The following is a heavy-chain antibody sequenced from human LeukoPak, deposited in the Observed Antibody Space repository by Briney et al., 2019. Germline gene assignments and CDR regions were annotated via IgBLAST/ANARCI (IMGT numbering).Heavy chain of an antibody. J-gene: IGHJ4*02. CDR1: GFTFSSYA. Sequence: LAGGSLRLSCAASGFTFSSYAMSWVRQAPGKGLEWVSAISGSGGSTYYADSVKGRFTISRDNSKNTLYLQMNSLRAEDTAVYYCAKEADVGGSGSTCFDYWGQGTLVTVSS. CDR2: ISGSGGST. D-gene: IGHD3-10*01. CDR3: AKEADVGGSGSTCFDY. V-gene: IGHV3-23*01.